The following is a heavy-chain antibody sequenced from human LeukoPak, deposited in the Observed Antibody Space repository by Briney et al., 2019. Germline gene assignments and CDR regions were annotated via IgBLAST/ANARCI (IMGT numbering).Heavy chain of an antibody. D-gene: IGHD3-22*01. CDR3: AKDDYYDSSGYSSYYFDY. Sequence: GGSLRLSCAASGFTFSSYSMNWVRQAPGKGLEWVSSISSSSSYIYYADSVKGRFTISRDNSKNTLYLQMNSLRAEDTAVYYCAKDDYYDSSGYSSYYFDYWGQGTLVTVSS. CDR1: GFTFSSYS. J-gene: IGHJ4*02. CDR2: ISSSSSYI. V-gene: IGHV3-21*04.